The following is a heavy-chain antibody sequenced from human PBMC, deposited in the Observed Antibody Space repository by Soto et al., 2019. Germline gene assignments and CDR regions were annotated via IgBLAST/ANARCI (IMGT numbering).Heavy chain of an antibody. Sequence: LRLSCAASGFTFSNYGMHWVRQAPGKGLEWVAFISDDGSNKYYADSMKGRFTMSRDNSKSTLYLQMNSLRVEDTAVYYCTKRRNVLRFLEWSSGMEVWGQGTTVTVS. CDR3: TKRRNVLRFLEWSSGMEV. V-gene: IGHV3-30*18. J-gene: IGHJ6*02. D-gene: IGHD3-3*01. CDR1: GFTFSNYG. CDR2: ISDDGSNK.